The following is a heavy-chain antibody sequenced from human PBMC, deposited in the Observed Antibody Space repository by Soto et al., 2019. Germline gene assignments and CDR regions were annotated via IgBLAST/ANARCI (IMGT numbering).Heavy chain of an antibody. J-gene: IGHJ4*02. CDR3: ARGRYGDY. V-gene: IGHV1-18*01. CDR2: ISAHNGNT. Sequence: QVNLVQSGAEVKKPGASVKVSCKASGYTFTSYGITWVRQAPGQGLEWMGWISAHNGNTDYAQKLQGRVIVTRDTSTSTAYMELRSLISDDTVVYYCARGRYGDYWGQGALVTVSS. CDR1: GYTFTSYG. D-gene: IGHD1-1*01.